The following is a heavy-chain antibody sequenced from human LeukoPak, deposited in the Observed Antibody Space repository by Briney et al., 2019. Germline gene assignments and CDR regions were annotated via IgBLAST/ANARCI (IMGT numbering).Heavy chain of an antibody. Sequence: ASVKVSCKASGYTFTGYYMHWVRRAPGQGLEWMGWINPNSGGTNYAQKFQGRVTMTGDTSISTAYMELSSLRSDDTAVYYCARLYSGYGNYSYYMDVWGKGTTVTVSS. V-gene: IGHV1-2*02. J-gene: IGHJ6*03. D-gene: IGHD5-12*01. CDR1: GYTFTGYY. CDR3: ARLYSGYGNYSYYMDV. CDR2: INPNSGGT.